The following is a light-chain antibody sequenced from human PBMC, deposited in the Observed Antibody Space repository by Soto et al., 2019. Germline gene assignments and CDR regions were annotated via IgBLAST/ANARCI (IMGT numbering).Light chain of an antibody. V-gene: IGLV7-46*01. Sequence: QAVVTQEPSLTVSPGGTVTRTCCSSTGAVTNGHYPYWFQQKPGQAPRTLIYDTTNRHSWTPARFSGSLLGGKAALTLSGAQPEDEAEYYCLLSYNGPYVFGTGSKVTVL. J-gene: IGLJ1*01. CDR2: DTT. CDR3: LLSYNGPYV. CDR1: TGAVTNGHY.